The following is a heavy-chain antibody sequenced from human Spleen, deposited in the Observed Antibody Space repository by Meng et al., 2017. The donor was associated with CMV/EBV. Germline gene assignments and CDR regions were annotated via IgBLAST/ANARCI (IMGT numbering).Heavy chain of an antibody. CDR3: AREGSSGWSPGGMDV. Sequence: GGSLRLSCAASGFTFSSYAMHWVRQAPGKGLEWVAVISYDGSNKYYADSVKGRFTISRDNSKNTLYLQMNSLRAEDTAVYYCAREGSSGWSPGGMDVWGQGTTVTVSS. CDR2: ISYDGSNK. J-gene: IGHJ6*02. CDR1: GFTFSSYA. D-gene: IGHD6-19*01. V-gene: IGHV3-30*04.